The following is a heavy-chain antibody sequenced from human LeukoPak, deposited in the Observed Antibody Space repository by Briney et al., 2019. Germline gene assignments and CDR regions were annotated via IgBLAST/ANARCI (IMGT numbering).Heavy chain of an antibody. D-gene: IGHD3-10*01. CDR3: KRFGELDAFDI. CDR2: INHSGST. V-gene: IGHV4-34*01. Sequence: SETLSLTCAVYGGSFSGYYWSWIRLPPGKGLEWIGEINHSGSTNYNPSLKSRVTISVDTSKNQFSLKLSSVTAADTAVYYCKRFGELDAFDIWGQGTMVTVSS. CDR1: GGSFSGYY. J-gene: IGHJ3*02.